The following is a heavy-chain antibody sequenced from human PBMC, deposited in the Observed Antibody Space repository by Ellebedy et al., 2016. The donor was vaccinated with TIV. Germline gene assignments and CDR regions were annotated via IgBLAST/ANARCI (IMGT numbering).Heavy chain of an antibody. D-gene: IGHD6-19*01. CDR3: ARGYSSGWYNWFDP. Sequence: MPSETLSLTCTVSGGSISSYYWSWIRQPPGKGLEWIGYTYYSGSTNYNPSLKSRVTISVDTSKNQFSLKLSSVTAAATAVYYCARGYSSGWYNWFDPWGQGTLVTVSS. CDR2: TYYSGST. V-gene: IGHV4-59*01. CDR1: GGSISSYY. J-gene: IGHJ5*02.